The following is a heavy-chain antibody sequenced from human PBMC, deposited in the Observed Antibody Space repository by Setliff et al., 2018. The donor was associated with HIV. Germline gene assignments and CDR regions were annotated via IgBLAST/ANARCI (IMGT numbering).Heavy chain of an antibody. Sequence: GGSLRLSCAASGFPFTSFSINWVRQAPGKGLEWVSRIYDSGDIWYADSVRGRFTISRDNTKNSLYLQMNNLRAEDTAVYYCARGRITIFFRSRSGYMDVWGKGTTVTVSS. V-gene: IGHV3-21*05. CDR3: ARGRITIFFRSRSGYMDV. D-gene: IGHD3-9*01. CDR2: IYDSGDI. CDR1: GFPFTSFS. J-gene: IGHJ6*03.